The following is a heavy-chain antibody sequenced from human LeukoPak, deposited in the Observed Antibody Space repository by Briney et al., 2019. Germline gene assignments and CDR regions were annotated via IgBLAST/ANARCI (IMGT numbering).Heavy chain of an antibody. V-gene: IGHV1-69*13. CDR3: ARSTVALGYFDY. J-gene: IGHJ4*02. Sequence: SVKVSCKASGGTFSSYAISWVRQAPGQGLEWMGGIIPIFGTVNYAQKFQGRVTITADESTSTAYMELSSLRSEDTAVYYCARSTVALGYFDYWGQGTLVTVSS. CDR2: IIPIFGTV. CDR1: GGTFSSYA. D-gene: IGHD4-23*01.